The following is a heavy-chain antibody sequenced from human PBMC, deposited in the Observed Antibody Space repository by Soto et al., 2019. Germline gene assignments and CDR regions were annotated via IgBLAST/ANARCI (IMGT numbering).Heavy chain of an antibody. V-gene: IGHV1-8*01. CDR1: GYPFTSYD. CDR3: ARTTRSGHSGAWSPFDY. D-gene: IGHD6-19*01. CDR2: MNPNSGHT. J-gene: IGHJ4*02. Sequence: QVQLVQSGAEVKKPGASVKVSCKASGYPFTSYDINWVRQATGQGLEWMGWMNPNSGHTGYAEKFLGRVTMTSNTSITTAYMELSSLRSDDTAVYYCARTTRSGHSGAWSPFDYWGQGTLVTVSS.